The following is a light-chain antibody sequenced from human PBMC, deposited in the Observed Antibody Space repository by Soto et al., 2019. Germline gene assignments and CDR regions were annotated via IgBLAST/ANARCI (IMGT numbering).Light chain of an antibody. V-gene: IGKV3-15*01. CDR3: QQYNNWPFPSWT. Sequence: EIVMTQSPATLSVSPGERATLSCRASQIVSSNLAWYQQKPGQAPRLLIYGASTRATGIPARFSGSGSGTEFTLTISSLQSEDFAVYYCQQYNNWPFPSWTFGQGTKVEIK. J-gene: IGKJ1*01. CDR2: GAS. CDR1: QIVSSN.